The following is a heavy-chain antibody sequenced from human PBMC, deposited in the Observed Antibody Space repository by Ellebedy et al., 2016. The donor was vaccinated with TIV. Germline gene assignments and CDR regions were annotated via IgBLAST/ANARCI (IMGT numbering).Heavy chain of an antibody. V-gene: IGHV4-31*03. CDR3: ARHVDEYSSSKRFDP. CDR1: GGSISSGGYY. CDR2: IYYSGST. J-gene: IGHJ5*02. D-gene: IGHD6-6*01. Sequence: MPSETLSLTCTVSGGSISSGGYYWSWLRPHPGKGLEWIGYIYYSGSTYYNPSLKSRVTISVDTSKNQFSLKLSSVTAADTAVYYCARHVDEYSSSKRFDPWGQGTLVTVSS.